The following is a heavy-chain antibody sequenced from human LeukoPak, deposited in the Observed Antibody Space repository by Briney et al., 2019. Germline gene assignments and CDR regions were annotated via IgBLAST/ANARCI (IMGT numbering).Heavy chain of an antibody. J-gene: IGHJ4*02. V-gene: IGHV3-7*02. CDR3: VRRGSSWYAAVY. CDR2: IKQDGSEK. Sequence: PGGSLRLSCAASGFTFNSYWMTWVRQASGKGLEWVANIKQDGSEKYYVDSVKGRFTISRDNAKNSLYPQMNSLRAEDTAVYYCVRRGSSWYAAVYWGQGTLVTVSS. CDR1: GFTFNSYW. D-gene: IGHD6-13*01.